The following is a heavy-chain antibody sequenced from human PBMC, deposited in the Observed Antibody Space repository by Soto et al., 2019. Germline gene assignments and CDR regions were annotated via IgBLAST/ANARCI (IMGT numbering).Heavy chain of an antibody. CDR2: IIPIFGTA. D-gene: IGHD3-3*01. CDR1: GGTFSSYA. Sequence: SVKVSCKASGGTFSSYAISWVRPAPGQGLEWMGGIIPIFGTANYAQKFQGRVTITADESTSTAYMELSSLRSEDTAVYYCARAKELEPTIFGVVLETYYYYYGMDVWGQGTTVTVSS. CDR3: ARAKELEPTIFGVVLETYYYYYGMDV. J-gene: IGHJ6*02. V-gene: IGHV1-69*13.